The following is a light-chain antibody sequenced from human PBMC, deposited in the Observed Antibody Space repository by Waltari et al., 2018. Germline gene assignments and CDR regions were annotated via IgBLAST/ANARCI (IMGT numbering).Light chain of an antibody. V-gene: IGKV6-21*02. CDR2: YAS. CDR1: ENIAYA. Sequence: EIVLTQSPDFQSVSPRRTVTITCRASENIAYAFHLYHQKPDQSTKLVIKYASQSISGVPSRFSGSGSGTDFTLTIPSLEAEDAATYYCHQSHDSPLTFGGGTKVEIK. J-gene: IGKJ4*01. CDR3: HQSHDSPLT.